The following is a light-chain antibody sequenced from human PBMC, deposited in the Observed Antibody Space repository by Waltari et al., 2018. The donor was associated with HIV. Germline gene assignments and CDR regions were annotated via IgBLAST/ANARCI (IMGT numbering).Light chain of an antibody. CDR2: KAS. CDR3: QQYNSHSYA. J-gene: IGKJ2*01. Sequence: DVQMTQSPSTLSAGVGDKVTITCRASQIIDNWLDWYQQKPGKSPKLLIYKASYLESGVPSRFSGSVSGADFTLIIDGLQPDDFATYYCQQYNSHSYAFGQGTKVDVK. V-gene: IGKV1-5*03. CDR1: QIIDNW.